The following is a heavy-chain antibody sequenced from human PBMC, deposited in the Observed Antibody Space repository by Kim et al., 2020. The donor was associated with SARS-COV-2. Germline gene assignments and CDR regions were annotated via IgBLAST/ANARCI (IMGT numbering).Heavy chain of an antibody. CDR2: ISYDGSNK. V-gene: IGHV3-30*18. D-gene: IGHD3-9*01. J-gene: IGHJ6*02. CDR3: AKDKPDRYFEDGMDV. Sequence: GGSLRLSCAASGFTFSSYGMHWVRQAPGKGLEWVAVISYDGSNKYYADSVKGRFTISRDNSKNTLHLQMNSMRAEDTAVYYCAKDKPDRYFEDGMDVWGQATTVTVSS. CDR1: GFTFSSYG.